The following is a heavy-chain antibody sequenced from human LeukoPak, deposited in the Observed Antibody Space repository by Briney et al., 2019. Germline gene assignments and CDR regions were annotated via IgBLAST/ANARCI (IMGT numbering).Heavy chain of an antibody. D-gene: IGHD3-3*01. Sequence: ASVKVSCKASGGTFSSYAISWVRQAPGQGLEWMGGIIPIFGTANYAQKFQERVTITRDMSTSTAYMELSSLRSEDTAVYYCAADPSFTIFGVVIMGFDPWGQGTLVTVSS. CDR2: IIPIFGTA. V-gene: IGHV1-69*05. CDR3: AADPSFTIFGVVIMGFDP. J-gene: IGHJ5*02. CDR1: GGTFSSYA.